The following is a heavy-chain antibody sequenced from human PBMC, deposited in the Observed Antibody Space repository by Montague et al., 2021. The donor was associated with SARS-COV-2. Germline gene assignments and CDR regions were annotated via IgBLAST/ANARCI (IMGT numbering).Heavy chain of an antibody. CDR1: GGSITKSNFY. J-gene: IGHJ4*02. V-gene: IGHV4-39*02. CDR2: IYNSATT. CDR3: ARLPCWADIVVVVPAPHS. Sequence: SETLSLTCTVSGGSITKSNFYWCCIRQPPGKVLEWIGTIYNSATTYYTSSLKSLVTISVDTSKNYFSLVLSSVTAADTADYYCARLPCWADIVVVVPAPHSWGQGTLVTVSS. D-gene: IGHD2-15*01.